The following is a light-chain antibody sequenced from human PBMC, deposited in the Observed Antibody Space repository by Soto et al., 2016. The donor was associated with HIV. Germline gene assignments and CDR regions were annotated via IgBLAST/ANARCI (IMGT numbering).Light chain of an antibody. CDR2: DDR. J-gene: IGLJ3*02. V-gene: IGLV3-21*03. CDR1: NIGDKS. Sequence: SYVLTQPPSVTVVPGKTARITCGGNNIGDKSVHWYQQKPGQAPVLVIYDDRERPSGIPERFSGSNSGNTAALTIMTVEAGDEADYYCQVWGSSSDYVVFGGGTKLTVL. CDR3: QVWGSSSDYVV.